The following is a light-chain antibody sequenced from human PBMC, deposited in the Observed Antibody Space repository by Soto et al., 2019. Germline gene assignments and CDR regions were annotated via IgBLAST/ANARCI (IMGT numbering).Light chain of an antibody. V-gene: IGKV3-15*01. CDR3: QQYNNWPPIT. J-gene: IGKJ5*01. CDR2: GAS. CDR1: QSVSSN. Sequence: EIVMTQSPATLSVSPWERASLCCMASQSVSSNLAWYQQKPGQAPRLLIYGASTRATGIPARFSGSGSGTEFTPTISSLQSEDFAVYYCQQYNNWPPITFGQGTRLEIK.